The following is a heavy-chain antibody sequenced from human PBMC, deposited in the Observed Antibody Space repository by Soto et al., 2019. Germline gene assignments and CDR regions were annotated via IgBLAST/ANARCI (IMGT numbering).Heavy chain of an antibody. J-gene: IGHJ4*02. CDR3: ARGRTVRNYADDSSDYFYFFDY. CDR2: VYYTGST. CDR1: VHSLSTFY. Sequence: LSLTFTVSVHSLSTFYWGWMRQSPGKDLEWIGYVYYTGSTNYNPSLKSRVTISVDRSKNQFSLKLTSANAADTAVYYCARGRTVRNYADDSSDYFYFFDYWGQGTQVTVS. V-gene: IGHV4-59*01. D-gene: IGHD3-22*01.